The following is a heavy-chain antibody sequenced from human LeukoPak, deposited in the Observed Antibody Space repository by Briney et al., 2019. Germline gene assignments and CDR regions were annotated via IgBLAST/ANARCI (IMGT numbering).Heavy chain of an antibody. CDR3: AGMDDILTGFFDY. J-gene: IGHJ4*02. V-gene: IGHV4-34*01. CDR2: INHSGST. D-gene: IGHD3-9*01. Sequence: SETLSLTCAVYGGSFSGYYWSWIRQPPGKGLEWIGEINHSGSTNYNPSLKSRVTISVDTSKNQFSLKLSSMTAADTAVYYCAGMDDILTGFFDYWGQGTLVTVSS. CDR1: GGSFSGYY.